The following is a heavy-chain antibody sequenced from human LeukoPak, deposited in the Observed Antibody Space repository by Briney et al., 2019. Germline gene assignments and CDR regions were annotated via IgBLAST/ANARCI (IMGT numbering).Heavy chain of an antibody. CDR1: GFAFSDYW. Sequence: GGSLRLSCAASGFAFSDYWMTWVRQAPGKGLEWVANIKQDGSEKYLVDSVKGRFTISRDNAKGSLYLQMNSMRAEDTAVYYCVRAPYYSGIEHYFDHWGQGILVSVSS. CDR2: IKQDGSEK. CDR3: VRAPYYSGIEHYFDH. D-gene: IGHD3-22*01. V-gene: IGHV3-7*03. J-gene: IGHJ4*02.